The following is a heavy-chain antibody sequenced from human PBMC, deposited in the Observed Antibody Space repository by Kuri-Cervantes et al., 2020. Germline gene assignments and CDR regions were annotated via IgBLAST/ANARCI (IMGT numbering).Heavy chain of an antibody. CDR2: ISYDGSNK. D-gene: IGHD6-13*01. V-gene: IGHV3-30*18. J-gene: IGHJ6*02. CDR3: AKDGGGYSSSWYLGVGYYYGMDV. Sequence: GESLKISCAASGFTFSDYYMSWIRQAPGKGLEWVAVISYDGSNKYYADSVKGRFTISRDNSKNTLYLQMNSLRAEDTAVYYCAKDGGGYSSSWYLGVGYYYGMDVWGQGTMVTVSS. CDR1: GFTFSDYY.